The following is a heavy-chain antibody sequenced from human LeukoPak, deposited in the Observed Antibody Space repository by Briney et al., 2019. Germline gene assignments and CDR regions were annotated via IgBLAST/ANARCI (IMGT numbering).Heavy chain of an antibody. CDR1: GGSISSYY. CDR3: ARDRAGMKWFDP. CDR2: IYYSGST. J-gene: IGHJ5*02. D-gene: IGHD6-19*01. Sequence: SETLSLTCTVSGGSISSYYWSWIRQPPGKGLEWIGYIYYSGSTNYNPSLKSRVTISVDTSKNQFSLKLNSVTAADTAVYHCARDRAGMKWFDPWGQGTLVTVSS. V-gene: IGHV4-59*12.